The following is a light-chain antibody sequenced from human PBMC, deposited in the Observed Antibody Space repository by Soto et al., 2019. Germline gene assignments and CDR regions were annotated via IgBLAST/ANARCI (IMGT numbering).Light chain of an antibody. CDR3: QSYDSSLSVV. J-gene: IGLJ3*02. CDR1: SSDIGAGYD. CDR2: GNN. V-gene: IGLV1-40*01. Sequence: QSALTQPPSVSGAPGQRVTISCTGSSSDIGAGYDVHWYQQLPGTAPKLLIYGNNNRPSGVPDRFSGSKSDTSASLAITGLQAEDEADYYCQSYDSSLSVVFGGGTKLTVL.